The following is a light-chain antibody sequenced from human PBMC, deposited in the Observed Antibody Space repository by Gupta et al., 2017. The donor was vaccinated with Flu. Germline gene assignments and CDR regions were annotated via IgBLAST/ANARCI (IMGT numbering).Light chain of an antibody. Sequence: DIVLTQSPGTLSLSPGERATLSCRASQSVTSSYLAWYQQKPCQAPRLLIYGASNRATGIPDRFSGSGSGTDFTLNISRLEPEDFAVYYCQHYSSSSTMYTFGQGTKLEIK. CDR2: GAS. V-gene: IGKV3-20*01. J-gene: IGKJ2*01. CDR3: QHYSSSSTMYT. CDR1: QSVTSSY.